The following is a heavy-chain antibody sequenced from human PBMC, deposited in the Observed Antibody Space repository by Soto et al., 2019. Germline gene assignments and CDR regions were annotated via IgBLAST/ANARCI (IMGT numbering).Heavy chain of an antibody. V-gene: IGHV3-49*04. CDR1: GFTFGEYA. D-gene: IGHD3-22*01. CDR3: TRLDYYASTGSYSGMDV. J-gene: IGHJ6*02. Sequence: GGSLRLSCIASGFTFGEYAMTWVRQAPGKGLEWVGFIRSKTYGGTKEYAASVKGRFTISRDDSKTIAYLQMNSLKTEDTAVYYCTRLDYYASTGSYSGMDVWGRGTTVTVSS. CDR2: IRSKTYGGTK.